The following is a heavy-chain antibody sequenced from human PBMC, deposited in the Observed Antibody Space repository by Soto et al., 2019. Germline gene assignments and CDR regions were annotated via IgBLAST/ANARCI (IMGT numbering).Heavy chain of an antibody. CDR3: ARVDHRGYFAILTDY. D-gene: IGHD3-9*01. CDR1: GDSLSSCCHC. Sequence: PSETLSLTCTVSGDSLSSCCHCWSWIRQHPGKGLEGVGHIYDSVDTYYSPSLRSRVTISADMSKNQFSLNLRSVTAADAAVYYCARVDHRGYFAILTDYWGQGTLVTVSS. V-gene: IGHV4-31*03. CDR2: IYDSVDT. J-gene: IGHJ4*02.